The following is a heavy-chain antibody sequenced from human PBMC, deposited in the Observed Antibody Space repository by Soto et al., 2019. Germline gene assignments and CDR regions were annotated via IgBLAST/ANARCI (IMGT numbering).Heavy chain of an antibody. CDR3: AGGSCGYSYCASAPGS. CDR2: IYYSGST. Sequence: PSETLSLTCTVSGGSISSGDYYWSWIRQPPGKGLEWIGYIYYSGSTYYNPSLKCRVTISVDTSKNQYSLKLSSVTAADSAVYYCAGGSCGYSYCASAPGSWGQGTLVTVSS. D-gene: IGHD5-18*01. J-gene: IGHJ5*02. CDR1: GGSISSGDYY. V-gene: IGHV4-30-4*01.